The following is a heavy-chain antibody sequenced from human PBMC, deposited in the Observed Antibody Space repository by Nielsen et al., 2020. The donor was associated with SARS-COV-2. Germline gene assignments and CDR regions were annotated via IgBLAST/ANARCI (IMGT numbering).Heavy chain of an antibody. V-gene: IGHV3-30*18. CDR2: ISYDGSVK. D-gene: IGHD4-17*01. Sequence: GGSLRLSCVASGFNFNNYGMHWVRQAPGKGLEWMALISYDGSVKYYAESARGRFSISRDKSKTTLFLLMNSLRADDSATYYCAKIGYYGDSDYWGRGTLVTVSS. J-gene: IGHJ4*02. CDR1: GFNFNNYG. CDR3: AKIGYYGDSDY.